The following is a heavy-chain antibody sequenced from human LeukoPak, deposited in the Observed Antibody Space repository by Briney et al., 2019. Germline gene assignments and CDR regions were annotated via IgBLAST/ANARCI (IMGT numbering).Heavy chain of an antibody. CDR1: GGSISSSSYY. J-gene: IGHJ6*02. D-gene: IGHD4-17*01. CDR3: ASTVTTDYYYYGMDV. V-gene: IGHV4-39*01. Sequence: SETLSLTCTVSGGSISSSSYYWGWIRQPPGKGLEWIGSIYYSGSTYYNPSLKSRVTISVDTSKNQFSLKLSSVTAADTAVYYCASTVTTDYYYYGMDVWGPGTTVTVSS. CDR2: IYYSGST.